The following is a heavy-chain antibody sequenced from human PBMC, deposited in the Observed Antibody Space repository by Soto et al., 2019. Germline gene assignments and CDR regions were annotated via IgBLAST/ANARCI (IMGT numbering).Heavy chain of an antibody. J-gene: IGHJ6*02. Sequence: SETLSLTCAVSGGSFSGYYWGWVRQPPGKGLEWVGEINYSGSTNYNPPLKRLVTISVDTSKNQVSLKVTSVTAAYTAMYYCATRNYFYALDVWGQGTTVTVSS. CDR3: ATRNYFYALDV. CDR1: GGSFSGYY. V-gene: IGHV4-34*01. CDR2: INYSGST.